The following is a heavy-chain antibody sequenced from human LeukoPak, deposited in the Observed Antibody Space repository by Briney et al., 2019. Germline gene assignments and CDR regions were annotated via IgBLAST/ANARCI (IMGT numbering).Heavy chain of an antibody. Sequence: GASVKVFCKACSYTFTSYGISWVRQAPGQGLEWMGWISAYNGNTNYAQKLQGRVTMTTDTSTSTAYMELRSLRSDDTAVYYCARSPAQDCSGGSCSSLTRKYDYYGMDVWGQGTTVTVSS. V-gene: IGHV1-18*01. CDR1: SYTFTSYG. J-gene: IGHJ6*02. CDR3: ARSPAQDCSGGSCSSLTRKYDYYGMDV. CDR2: ISAYNGNT. D-gene: IGHD2-15*01.